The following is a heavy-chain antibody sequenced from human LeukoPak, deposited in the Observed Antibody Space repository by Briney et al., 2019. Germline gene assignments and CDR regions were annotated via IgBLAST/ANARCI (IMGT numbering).Heavy chain of an antibody. CDR3: AKDGIARSIFDY. J-gene: IGHJ4*02. CDR2: IRHDGSIK. V-gene: IGHV3-30*02. Sequence: GGSLRLSCAASGFIFSTYGMYWVRQAPGKGLEWVAFIRHDGSIKNYADSVKGRSTISRDNSKNTLYLQMNSLRAEDTAVYYCAKDGIARSIFDYWGQGTLVTVSS. CDR1: GFIFSTYG. D-gene: IGHD1-1*01.